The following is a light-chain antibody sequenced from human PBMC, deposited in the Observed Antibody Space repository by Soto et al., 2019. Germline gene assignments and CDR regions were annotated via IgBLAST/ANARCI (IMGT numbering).Light chain of an antibody. CDR2: GAS. J-gene: IGKJ4*01. CDR1: QSVSSSF. Sequence: EIVLAQSPGTLSLSPGESATLSCRASQSVSSSFLAWYQQKAGQAPRLLIYGASRRATGIPDRFSGSESGTEFTLTISSLQSEDFAIYYCQQYNKWPPLTFGGGTKVDIK. V-gene: IGKV3-20*01. CDR3: QQYNKWPPLT.